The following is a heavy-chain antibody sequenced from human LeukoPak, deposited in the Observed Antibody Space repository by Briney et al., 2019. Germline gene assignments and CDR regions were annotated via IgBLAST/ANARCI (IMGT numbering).Heavy chain of an antibody. V-gene: IGHV4-4*07. J-gene: IGHJ5*02. CDR1: GGSISSYY. CDR2: IYTSGST. Sequence: SETLSLTCTVSGGSISSYYWSWIRQPDGKGLEWIGRIYTSGSTNYNPSLKSRVTMSVDTSKNQFSLKRSSVTAADTAVYYCARDQGGQQLVQWFDPSGQGTLVTVSS. CDR3: ARDQGGQQLVQWFDP. D-gene: IGHD6-13*01.